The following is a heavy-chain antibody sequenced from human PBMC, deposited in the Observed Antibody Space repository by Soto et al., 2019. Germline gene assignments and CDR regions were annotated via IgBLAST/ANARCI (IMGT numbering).Heavy chain of an antibody. Sequence: PGGSLRLSCAASGFTFSTYAMSWVRQAPGKGLERVGFIRTKAYGGTTEYAASVKGRFTISRDDSKSIAYLQMNSLVTEDTAMYYCTRDPTGVYKSRLTTPWSYFDYWGQGTLVTVSS. CDR3: TRDPTGVYKSRLTTPWSYFDY. D-gene: IGHD2-8*01. CDR2: IRTKAYGGTT. CDR1: GFTFSTYA. J-gene: IGHJ4*02. V-gene: IGHV3-49*04.